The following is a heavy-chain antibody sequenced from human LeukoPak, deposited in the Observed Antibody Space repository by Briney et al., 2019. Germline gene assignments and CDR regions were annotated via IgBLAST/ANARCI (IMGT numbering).Heavy chain of an antibody. V-gene: IGHV4-59*01. CDR2: NYYGGSN. D-gene: IGHD2-15*01. J-gene: IGHJ4*02. CDR1: GDSINSNY. CDR3: ARLLAGCPGGRCRAHFDY. Sequence: PSETLSLTCSVSGDSINSNYWSWMPQPPGKALEWIVYNYYGGSNNYNPSLNSRVSMAVNTSKNQFSLNLSSVTAADTAVYHCARLLAGCPGGRCRAHFDYWGQGTLVTVSS.